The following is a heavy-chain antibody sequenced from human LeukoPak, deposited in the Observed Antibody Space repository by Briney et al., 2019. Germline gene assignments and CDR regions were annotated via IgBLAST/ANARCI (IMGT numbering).Heavy chain of an antibody. D-gene: IGHD5-12*01. CDR3: AKDRAEGYAYYYYYVDV. CDR2: IRYDGSNK. V-gene: IGHV3-30*02. J-gene: IGHJ6*03. Sequence: GGSLRLSCAASGFTFSSYGMHWVRQAPGKGLEWVAFIRYDGSNKYFADSVKGRFTISRDNSKNTLYLQMNSLRAEDTAVYYCAKDRAEGYAYYYYYVDVWGKGTTVTVSS. CDR1: GFTFSSYG.